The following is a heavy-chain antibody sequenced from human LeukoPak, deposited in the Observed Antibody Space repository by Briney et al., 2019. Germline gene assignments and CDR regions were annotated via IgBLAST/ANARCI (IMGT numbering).Heavy chain of an antibody. CDR3: ARGPGFSIWYQDWFDP. CDR2: INPNSGDT. D-gene: IGHD6-13*01. V-gene: IGHV1-2*02. J-gene: IGHJ5*02. Sequence: GASVKVSCKASGYTFTAYFMHWVRQAPGQGLEWMGWINPNSGDTNYAQKFQGRVTMTGDTSISTVYMELSRLRSDDTAVYYCARGPGFSIWYQDWFDPWGQGTLVTVSS. CDR1: GYTFTAYF.